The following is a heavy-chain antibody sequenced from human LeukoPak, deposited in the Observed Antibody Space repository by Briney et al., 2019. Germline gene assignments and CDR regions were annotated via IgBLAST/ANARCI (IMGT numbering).Heavy chain of an antibody. V-gene: IGHV1-69*13. Sequence: SVKVSCKASGGTFSSYAISWVRQAPGQGLERMGGIIPIFGTANYAQKFQGRVTITADESTSTAYMELSSLRSEDTAVYYCARGRDGYNFYDAFDIWGQGTMVTVSS. J-gene: IGHJ3*02. CDR2: IIPIFGTA. CDR3: ARGRDGYNFYDAFDI. CDR1: GGTFSSYA. D-gene: IGHD5-24*01.